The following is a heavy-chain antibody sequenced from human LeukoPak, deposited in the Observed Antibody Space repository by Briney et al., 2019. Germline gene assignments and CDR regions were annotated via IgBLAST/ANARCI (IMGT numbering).Heavy chain of an antibody. CDR2: INPNIGGT. CDR1: GYIFTASY. CDR3: AKWGDYDVLTGYYVSDY. V-gene: IGHV1-2*02. D-gene: IGHD3-9*01. J-gene: IGHJ4*02. Sequence: ASVKVSCKASGYIFTASYIHWVRQAPRQGLEWMGWINPNIGGTSFAKKFQGRVTLTRDTSITTTYLELTGLRAEDTAVYYCAKWGDYDVLTGYYVSDYWGQGTLVTVSS.